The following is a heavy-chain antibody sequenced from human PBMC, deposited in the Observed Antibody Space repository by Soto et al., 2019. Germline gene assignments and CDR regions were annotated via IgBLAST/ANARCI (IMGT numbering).Heavy chain of an antibody. J-gene: IGHJ3*02. Sequence: ASVKVSCKASGYTFSSYYIHWVRQAPGQGLEWIGIINPNGGSTNYAQNFKGRLTVTRDTSTATVYMDLSALTSDDTAMYYCAIGSSCCYPYAFYICGQGTLVIVSS. V-gene: IGHV1-46*01. CDR2: INPNGGST. D-gene: IGHD2-2*01. CDR1: GYTFSSYY. CDR3: AIGSSCCYPYAFYI.